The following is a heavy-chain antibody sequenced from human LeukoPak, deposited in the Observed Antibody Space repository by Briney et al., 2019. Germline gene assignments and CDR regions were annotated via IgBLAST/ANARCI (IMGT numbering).Heavy chain of an antibody. Sequence: GGSLRLSCAASGFTFSGYGMHWVRQAPGKGLEWVAGICYDESDKYYGDSVKGDLTISRDNSRNTLFLQMNSRRVEDTVVYYCARESKWQQPSFQYWGQGTLVTVSS. D-gene: IGHD6-13*01. J-gene: IGHJ1*01. CDR2: ICYDESDK. V-gene: IGHV3-33*01. CDR3: ARESKWQQPSFQY. CDR1: GFTFSGYG.